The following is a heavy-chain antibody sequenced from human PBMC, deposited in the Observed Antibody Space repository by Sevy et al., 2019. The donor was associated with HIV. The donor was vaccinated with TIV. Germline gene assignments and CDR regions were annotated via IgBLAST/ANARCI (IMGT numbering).Heavy chain of an antibody. CDR1: GFTFSSYA. CDR3: ARVAQQLVLFYGMDV. V-gene: IGHV3-30-3*01. Sequence: GGSLRLSCAASGFTFSSYAMHWVRQAPGKGLEWVAVISYDGSNKYYADSVRGRFTISRDNSKKTLYLQMNSLRAEDTAVYYCARVAQQLVLFYGMDVWGQGTTVTVSS. D-gene: IGHD6-13*01. CDR2: ISYDGSNK. J-gene: IGHJ6*02.